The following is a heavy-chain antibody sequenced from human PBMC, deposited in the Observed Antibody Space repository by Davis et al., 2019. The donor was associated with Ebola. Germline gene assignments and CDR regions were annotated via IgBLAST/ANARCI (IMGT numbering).Heavy chain of an antibody. D-gene: IGHD3-9*01. CDR1: GFTVSTNY. CDR3: AKKYYDILTGSLGYFDY. J-gene: IGHJ4*02. CDR2: IYNSGST. V-gene: IGHV3-53*01. Sequence: PGGSLRLSCAASGFTVSTNYMTWVRQAPGKGLEWVSVIYNSGSTYYADSVKGRFTISRDNAKNTLYLQMNSLRAEDTAVYYCAKKYYDILTGSLGYFDYWGQGTLVTVSS.